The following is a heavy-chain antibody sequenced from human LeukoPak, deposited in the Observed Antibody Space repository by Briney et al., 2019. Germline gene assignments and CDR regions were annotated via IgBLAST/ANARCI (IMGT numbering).Heavy chain of an antibody. CDR2: ISVSTTMI. CDR1: GFTFSSYS. J-gene: IGHJ4*02. CDR3: ARTKERQQYYYDSSGYVNY. Sequence: GGSLRLSCAASGFTFSSYSMNWVRQAPGKGLEWVSYISVSTTMIYYADSVKGRFTISRDNAKNSLYLQMNSLRAEDTAVYYCARTKERQQYYYDSSGYVNYWGQGTLVTVSS. D-gene: IGHD3-22*01. V-gene: IGHV3-48*04.